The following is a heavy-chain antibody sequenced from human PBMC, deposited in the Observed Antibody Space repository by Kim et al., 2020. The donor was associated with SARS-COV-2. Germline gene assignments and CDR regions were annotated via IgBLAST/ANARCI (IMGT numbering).Heavy chain of an antibody. V-gene: IGHV4-39*01. D-gene: IGHD3-9*01. Sequence: SETLSLTCTVSGGSISSSSYYWGWIRQPPGKGLEWIGSIYYSGSTYYNPSLKSRVTISVDTSKNQFSLKLSSVTAADTAVYYCATYLFYDILTGYYSRDYWGQGTLVTVSS. CDR1: GGSISSSSYY. CDR2: IYYSGST. J-gene: IGHJ4*02. CDR3: ATYLFYDILTGYYSRDY.